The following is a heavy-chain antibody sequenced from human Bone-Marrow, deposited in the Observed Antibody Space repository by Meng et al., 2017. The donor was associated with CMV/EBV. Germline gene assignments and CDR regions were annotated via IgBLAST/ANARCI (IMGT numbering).Heavy chain of an antibody. J-gene: IGHJ5*02. V-gene: IGHV1-69-2*01. Sequence: STDYYMHWVQQAPRKGLEWMGLVDPEDGETIYAEKFQGRVTITADTSTDTAYMELSSLRSEDTAVYYCATDLTGGYCSSTSCYQVDPWGQGTLVTVSS. CDR2: VDPEDGET. CDR1: STDYY. D-gene: IGHD2-2*01. CDR3: ATDLTGGYCSSTSCYQVDP.